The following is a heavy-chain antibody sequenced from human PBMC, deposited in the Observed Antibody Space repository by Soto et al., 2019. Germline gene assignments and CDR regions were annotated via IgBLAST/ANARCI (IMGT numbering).Heavy chain of an antibody. CDR3: ARVQEPYSSSYRGYYYYGMDV. Sequence: GGSLRLSCTASGFTFSGYPMHWVRQAPGKGLEWVAVISYDGGGCFYADSVEGRFTISRDNSKDRLYLQMKSLRSEDTAVYYCARVQEPYSSSYRGYYYYGMDVWGQGTTVTVSS. V-gene: IGHV3-30*04. CDR1: GFTFSGYP. CDR2: ISYDGGGC. D-gene: IGHD6-6*01. J-gene: IGHJ6*02.